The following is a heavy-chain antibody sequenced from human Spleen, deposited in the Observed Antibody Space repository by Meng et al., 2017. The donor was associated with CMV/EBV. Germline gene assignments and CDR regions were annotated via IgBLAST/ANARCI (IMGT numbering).Heavy chain of an antibody. CDR3: ARVGGGYCSSTSCSADAFDI. D-gene: IGHD2-2*01. CDR2: ISSSSSYI. Sequence: GESLKISCTASGLTFGDFPMSWVRQAPGKGLEWVSSISSSSSYIYYADSVKGRFTISRDNANNSLYLQMNSLRAEDTAVYYCARVGGGYCSSTSCSADAFDIWGQGTMVTVSS. V-gene: IGHV3-21*01. J-gene: IGHJ3*02. CDR1: GLTFGDFP.